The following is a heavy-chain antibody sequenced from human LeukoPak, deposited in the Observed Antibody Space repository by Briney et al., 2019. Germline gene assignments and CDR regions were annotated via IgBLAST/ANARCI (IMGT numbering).Heavy chain of an antibody. Sequence: DSVKGRFTISRDNSKNTLYLQMNSLRAEDTAVYYCARGLAKDCTNGVCQTGYFDYWGQGTLVTVSS. D-gene: IGHD2-8*01. CDR3: ARGLAKDCTNGVCQTGYFDY. J-gene: IGHJ4*02. V-gene: IGHV3-30*01.